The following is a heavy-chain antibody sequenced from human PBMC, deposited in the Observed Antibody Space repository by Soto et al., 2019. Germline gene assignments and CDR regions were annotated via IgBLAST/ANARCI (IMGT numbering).Heavy chain of an antibody. CDR3: AKPLGTVVVPAANVYGMDV. Sequence: PRGSLRLSCAASGFTFSSYGMHWVRQAPGKGLEWVAVISYDGSNKYYADSVKGRFTISRDNSKNTLYLQMNSLRAEDTAVYYCAKPLGTVVVPAANVYGMDVWGQGTTVTVSS. D-gene: IGHD2-2*01. V-gene: IGHV3-30*18. CDR2: ISYDGSNK. J-gene: IGHJ6*02. CDR1: GFTFSSYG.